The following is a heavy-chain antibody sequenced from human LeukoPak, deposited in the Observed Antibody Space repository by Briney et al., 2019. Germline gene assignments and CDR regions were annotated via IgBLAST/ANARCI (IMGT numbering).Heavy chain of an antibody. J-gene: IGHJ4*02. CDR2: ISRNSDTI. Sequence: QPGGSLRLSCATAGFTFTNFDMNWVRQAPGKGLEWLSSISRNSDTIYYAEVIKGRFTVSRDNGENSLSLHMSSLRVEDTATYFCARDPELFRGGEIANDHWGQGTLVIVSS. CDR1: GFTFTNFD. CDR3: ARDPELFRGGEIANDH. D-gene: IGHD3-10*01. V-gene: IGHV3-48*03.